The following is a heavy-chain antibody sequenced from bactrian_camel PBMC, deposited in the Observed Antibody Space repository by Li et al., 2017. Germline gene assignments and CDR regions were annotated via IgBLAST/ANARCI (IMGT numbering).Heavy chain of an antibody. CDR1: GDTASSVC. V-gene: IGHV3S53*01. Sequence: HVQLVESGGGSVQAGGSLRLSCVASGDTASSVCMAWFRHPPGKPGLEREGEGLAAIDSVGRVRYRDSVKGRFTISRDNANRSLYLQMNSLKPEDTATYYCAVHSGYCYGGGPEGRAGDFAYWGQGTQVTVS. CDR3: AVHSGYCYGGGPEGRAGDFAY. J-gene: IGHJ6*01. CDR2: IDSVGRV. D-gene: IGHD2*01.